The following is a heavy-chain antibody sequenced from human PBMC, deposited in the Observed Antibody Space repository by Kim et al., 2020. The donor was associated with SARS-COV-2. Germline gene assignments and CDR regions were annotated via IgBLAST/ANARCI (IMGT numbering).Heavy chain of an antibody. J-gene: IGHJ3*02. CDR1: GFTFSNAW. D-gene: IGHD5-18*01. CDR2: IKSKTDGGTT. CDR3: TTDIRLRTGGAFDI. Sequence: GGSLRLSCAASGFTFSNAWMSWVRQAPGKGLEWVGRIKSKTDGGTTDYAAPVKGRFTISRDDSKNTLYLQMNSLKTEDTAVYYCTTDIRLRTGGAFDIWGQGTMVTVSS. V-gene: IGHV3-15*01.